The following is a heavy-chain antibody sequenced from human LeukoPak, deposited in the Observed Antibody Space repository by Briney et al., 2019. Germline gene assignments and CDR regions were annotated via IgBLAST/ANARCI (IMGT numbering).Heavy chain of an antibody. CDR1: GYTFRTYW. Sequence: GESLKISCKGSGYTFRTYWIAWVRQIQGKGLEGMGIINPGDSDTRYSPSFQGQVTISADESTSTAYRQWSSLKASDNAMYYCARHRAAGGSYYYGADVWGQGTTVTVSS. J-gene: IGHJ6*02. D-gene: IGHD6-13*01. V-gene: IGHV5-51*01. CDR3: ARHRAAGGSYYYGADV. CDR2: INPGDSDT.